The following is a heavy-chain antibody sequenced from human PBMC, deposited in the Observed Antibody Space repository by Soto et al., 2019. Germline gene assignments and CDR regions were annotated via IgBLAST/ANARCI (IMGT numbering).Heavy chain of an antibody. CDR3: ARAGFSYGNLLF. V-gene: IGHV4-30-4*01. D-gene: IGHD3-10*01. J-gene: IGHJ4*02. Sequence: TSETLSLTCNVSGGPIKTGDYYWNWIRQPPGKGLEWIGYVFYSGATNYSPSLKSRAAISMDTSKNQFSLSLTSVTAADTAVYYCARAGFSYGNLLFWGQGIPVTVYS. CDR1: GGPIKTGDYY. CDR2: VFYSGAT.